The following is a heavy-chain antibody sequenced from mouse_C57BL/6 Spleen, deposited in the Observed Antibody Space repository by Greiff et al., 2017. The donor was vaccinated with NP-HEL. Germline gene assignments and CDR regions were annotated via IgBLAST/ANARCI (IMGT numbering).Heavy chain of an antibody. V-gene: IGHV14-2*01. D-gene: IGHD1-1*01. CDR2: IDPEDGET. CDR1: GFNIKDYY. J-gene: IGHJ4*01. Sequence: EVKLMESGAELVKPGASVKLSCTASGFNIKDYYMHWVKQRTEQGLEWIGRIDPEDGETKYAPKFQGKATITADTSSNTAYLQLSSLTSEDTAAYYCAGALSTVVAHYYAMDYWGQGTSVTVSS. CDR3: AGALSTVVAHYYAMDY.